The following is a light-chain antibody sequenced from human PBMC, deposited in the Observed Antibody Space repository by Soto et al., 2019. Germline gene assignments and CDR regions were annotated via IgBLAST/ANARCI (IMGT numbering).Light chain of an antibody. V-gene: IGKV3-15*01. J-gene: IGKJ1*01. Sequence: EIVMTQSPVTLSVSPGERATLSCRASQSVRSNLAWYQQKPGQAPSLLIYGAFTRATGIPTRFSGTGSGTEFTLTISSLQSEDFALYYCQQYNDWPLTFGQETKVEV. CDR1: QSVRSN. CDR2: GAF. CDR3: QQYNDWPLT.